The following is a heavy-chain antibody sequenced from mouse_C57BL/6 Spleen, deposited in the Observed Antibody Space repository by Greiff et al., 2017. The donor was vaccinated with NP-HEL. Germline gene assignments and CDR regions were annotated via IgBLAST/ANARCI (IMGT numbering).Heavy chain of an antibody. V-gene: IGHV1-81*01. CDR3: AREDYDYDVGYYFDY. CDR1: GYTFTSYG. D-gene: IGHD2-4*01. Sequence: VKLQESGAELARPGASVKLSCKASGYTFTSYGISWVKQRTGQGLEWIGEIYPRSGNTYYNEKFKGKATLTADKSSSTAYMELRSLTSEDSAVYFCAREDYDYDVGYYFDYWGQGTTLTVSS. J-gene: IGHJ2*01. CDR2: IYPRSGNT.